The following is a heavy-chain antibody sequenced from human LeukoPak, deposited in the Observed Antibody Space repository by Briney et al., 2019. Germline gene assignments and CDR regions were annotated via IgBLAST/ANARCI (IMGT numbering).Heavy chain of an antibody. CDR1: GGSISSGDYY. J-gene: IGHJ3*02. Sequence: PSETLSLTCTVSGGSISSGDYYWSWIRQPPGKGLEWIGYIYYSGSTYYNPSLKSRATISVDTSKNQFSLKLSSVTAADTAVYYCTRGVVAATPGAFDIWGQGTMVTVSS. CDR2: IYYSGST. CDR3: TRGVVAATPGAFDI. D-gene: IGHD2-15*01. V-gene: IGHV4-30-4*08.